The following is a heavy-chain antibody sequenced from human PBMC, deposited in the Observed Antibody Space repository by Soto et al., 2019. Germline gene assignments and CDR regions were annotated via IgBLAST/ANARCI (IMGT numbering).Heavy chain of an antibody. V-gene: IGHV3-30-3*01. CDR3: ARDDYDFWSGYFGCLDY. Sequence: QVQLVESGGGVVQPGRSLRLSCAASGFTFSSYAMHWVRQAPGKGLEWVAVISYDGSNKYYADSVKGRFTISRDNSKNTLYLQMNSLRAEDTAVYYCARDDYDFWSGYFGCLDYWGQGTLVTVSS. J-gene: IGHJ4*02. CDR2: ISYDGSNK. CDR1: GFTFSSYA. D-gene: IGHD3-3*01.